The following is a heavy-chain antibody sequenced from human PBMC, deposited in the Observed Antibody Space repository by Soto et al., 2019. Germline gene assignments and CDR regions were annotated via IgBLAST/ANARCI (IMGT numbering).Heavy chain of an antibody. CDR3: AASIFYYGMDV. J-gene: IGHJ6*02. V-gene: IGHV5-51*01. Sequence: SLKISCKGSGYTFTNYWIGWVRQMPGKGLEWMGIIYPGDSDTKYNPSFQGQVTISADKSITTTYLQWSSLKASDTAIYYCAASIFYYGMDVWGQGTTVTVSS. CDR1: GYTFTNYW. CDR2: IYPGDSDT.